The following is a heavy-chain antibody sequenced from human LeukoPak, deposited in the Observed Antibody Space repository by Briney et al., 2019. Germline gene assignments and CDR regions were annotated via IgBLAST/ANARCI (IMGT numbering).Heavy chain of an antibody. CDR2: IYSDGST. CDR3: AGAREGYSCLLDY. J-gene: IGHJ4*02. Sequence: GGSLRLSCAASGFTVSRNYMSWLRQTPGKGLEWVSIIYSDGSTFYADSVKGRFTISRDNSKNTLYLQMNSLRAEDTAVYYCAGAREGYSCLLDYWGQGTLVTVSS. V-gene: IGHV3-66*01. D-gene: IGHD5-24*01. CDR1: GFTVSRNY.